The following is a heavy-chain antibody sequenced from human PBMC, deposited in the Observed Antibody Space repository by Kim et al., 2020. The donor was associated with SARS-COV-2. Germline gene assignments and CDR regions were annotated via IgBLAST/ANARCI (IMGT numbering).Heavy chain of an antibody. J-gene: IGHJ6*02. D-gene: IGHD3-10*01. V-gene: IGHV3-11*06. Sequence: GGSLRLSCAASGFTFSDYYMSWIRQAPGKGLEWVSYISSSSSYTNYADSVKGRFTISRDNAKNSLYLQMNSLRAEDTAVYYCARQEPYYGSGSYPMARNGMDVWGQGTTVTVSS. CDR2: ISSSSSYT. CDR3: ARQEPYYGSGSYPMARNGMDV. CDR1: GFTFSDYY.